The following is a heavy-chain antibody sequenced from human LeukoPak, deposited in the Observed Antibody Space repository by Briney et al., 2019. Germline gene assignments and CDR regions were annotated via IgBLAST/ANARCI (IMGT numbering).Heavy chain of an antibody. CDR1: AYTFTNYD. CDR2: INPIFGTA. CDR3: ATWEWELLRNWFDP. J-gene: IGHJ5*02. D-gene: IGHD1-26*01. Sequence: SVTVSCKASAYTFTNYDINWVRQAPGQGLEWMGGINPIFGTANYAQKFQGRVTITADESTSTACMELSSLRSEDTAVYYCATWEWELLRNWFDPWGQGTLVTVSS. V-gene: IGHV1-69*13.